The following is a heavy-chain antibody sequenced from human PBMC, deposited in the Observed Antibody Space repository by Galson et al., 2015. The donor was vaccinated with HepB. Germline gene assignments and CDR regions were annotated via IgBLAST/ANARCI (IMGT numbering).Heavy chain of an antibody. CDR2: ISSSSSYT. CDR3: ARERGYSYGYQFAFDI. CDR1: GFTFSDYY. Sequence: SLRLSCAASGFTFSDYYMSWIRQAPGKGLEWVSYISSSSSYTNYADSVKGRFTISRDNAKNSLYLQMNSLRAEDTAVYYCARERGYSYGYQFAFDIWGQGTMVTVSS. D-gene: IGHD5-18*01. V-gene: IGHV3-11*06. J-gene: IGHJ3*02.